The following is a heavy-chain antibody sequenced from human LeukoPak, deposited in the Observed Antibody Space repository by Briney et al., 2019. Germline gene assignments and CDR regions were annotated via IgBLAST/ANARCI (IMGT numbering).Heavy chain of an antibody. CDR1: GGSFSGYY. V-gene: IGHV4-34*01. CDR2: INHSGST. J-gene: IGHJ3*02. CDR3: ARDFETYDILTAGAFDI. D-gene: IGHD3-9*01. Sequence: PSETLSLTCAVYGGSFSGYYWSWIRQPPGKWLEWIGEINHSGSTNYNPSLKSRVTISVDTSKNQFSLKLSSVTAADTAVYYCARDFETYDILTAGAFDIWGQGTMVTVSS.